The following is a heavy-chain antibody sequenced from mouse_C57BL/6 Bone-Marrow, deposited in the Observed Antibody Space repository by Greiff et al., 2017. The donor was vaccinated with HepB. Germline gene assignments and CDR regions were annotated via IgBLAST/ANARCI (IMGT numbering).Heavy chain of an antibody. CDR3: AREKRVYGCHYAMDY. J-gene: IGHJ4*01. CDR1: GYTFTSYW. V-gene: IGHV1-72*01. Sequence: QVQLQQPGAELVKPGASVKLSCKASGYTFTSYWMHWVKQRPGRGLEWIGRIDPNSGGTKYNEKFKSKATLTVDKPSSTAYLPLSSLTSEDSAVYYCAREKRVYGCHYAMDYWGQGTSVTVYS. CDR2: IDPNSGGT. D-gene: IGHD2-2*01.